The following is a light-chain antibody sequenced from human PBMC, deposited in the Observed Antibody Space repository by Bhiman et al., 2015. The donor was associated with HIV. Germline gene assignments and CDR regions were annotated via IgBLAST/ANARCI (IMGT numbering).Light chain of an antibody. CDR2: KDR. V-gene: IGLV3-25*02. Sequence: SYELTQPPSVSVSPGQTATITCSGDDLPKKYTYWYQQKTGQAPGLVIYKDRERPSGIPERFSGSNSGNTATLTISGVEAGDEADYYCQVWDSSSGHPSYVFGTGTKVTVL. J-gene: IGLJ1*01. CDR1: DLPKKY. CDR3: QVWDSSSGHPSYV.